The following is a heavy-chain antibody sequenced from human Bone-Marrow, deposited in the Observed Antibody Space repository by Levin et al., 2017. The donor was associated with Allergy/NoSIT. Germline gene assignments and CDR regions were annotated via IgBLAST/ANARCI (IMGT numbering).Heavy chain of an antibody. CDR2: IYYSGST. V-gene: IGHV4-59*01. D-gene: IGHD6-19*01. CDR3: ARDLSSGWFFDY. Sequence: NTSETLSLTCTVSGGSISSYYWSWIRQPPGKGLEWIGYIYYSGSTNYNPSLKSRVTISVDTSKNQFSLKLSSVTAADTAVYYCARDLSSGWFFDYWGQGTLVTVSS. J-gene: IGHJ4*02. CDR1: GGSISSYY.